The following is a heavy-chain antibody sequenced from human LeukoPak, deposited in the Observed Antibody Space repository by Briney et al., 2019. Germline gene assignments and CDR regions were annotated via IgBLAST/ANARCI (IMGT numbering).Heavy chain of an antibody. CDR3: ASRFKDCSGGSCYLYYFDY. J-gene: IGHJ4*02. V-gene: IGHV3-21*01. Sequence: GGSLRLSCAASGFTFSNYNMNWVRQAPGKGLEWVSFISSSSSYIYYADSVKGRFTISRDNAKNSLCLQMNSLRAEDTALYYCASRFKDCSGGSCYLYYFDYWGQGTLVTVSS. CDR2: ISSSSSYI. D-gene: IGHD2-15*01. CDR1: GFTFSNYN.